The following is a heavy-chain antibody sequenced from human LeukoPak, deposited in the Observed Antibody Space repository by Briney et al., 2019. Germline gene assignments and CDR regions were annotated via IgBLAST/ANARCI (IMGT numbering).Heavy chain of an antibody. J-gene: IGHJ6*03. V-gene: IGHV3-23*01. CDR2: ISASGGGK. D-gene: IGHD1-26*01. CDR3: AAWDPNFYYMDV. Sequence: GGSLRLSCAISGFTYSMSWVRQAPGKGLEWVSSISASGGGKHYAGSVKGRFTISRDNSKKTMYLQMNSLRVDDTAKYFCAAWDPNFYYMDVWGKGTTVTVSS. CDR1: GFTYS.